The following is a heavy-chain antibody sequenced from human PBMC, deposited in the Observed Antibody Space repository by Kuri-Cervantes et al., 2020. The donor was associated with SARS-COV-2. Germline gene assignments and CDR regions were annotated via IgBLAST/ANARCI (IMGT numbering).Heavy chain of an antibody. Sequence: ASVKVSCKASGYTFTSYGISWVRQAPGQGLEWMGWISAYNGNTNYAQKLQGRVTMTTDTSTSTAYMELSSLRSEDTAVYYCARGKEYGDTAMAPGYWGQGTLVTVSS. V-gene: IGHV1-18*01. J-gene: IGHJ4*02. CDR3: ARGKEYGDTAMAPGY. CDR1: GYTFTSYG. D-gene: IGHD5-18*01. CDR2: ISAYNGNT.